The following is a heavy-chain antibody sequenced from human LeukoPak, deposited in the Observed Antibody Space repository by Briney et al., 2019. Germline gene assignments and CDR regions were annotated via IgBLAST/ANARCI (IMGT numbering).Heavy chain of an antibody. V-gene: IGHV3-66*01. CDR1: GFTVTSNY. D-gene: IGHD2/OR15-2a*01. Sequence: GGCLRLSCAVSGFTVTSNYIGSGRQAPGKGLEWVSLVYPGGFTSHADSVKGRFTISRDTSKNNVYLQMHSLRAEDAAVYYCAIGGVIWRMDVWGQGTRVTVSS. CDR2: VYPGGFT. J-gene: IGHJ6*02. CDR3: AIGGVIWRMDV.